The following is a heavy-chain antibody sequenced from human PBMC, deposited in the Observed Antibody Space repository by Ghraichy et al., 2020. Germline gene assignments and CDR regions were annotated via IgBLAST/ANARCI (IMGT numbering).Heavy chain of an antibody. V-gene: IGHV3-23*01. CDR1: EFTFSSYA. Sequence: GGSLRLSCAAAEFTFSSYAMGWVRQSPGKGLEWVSSISGGGVRTYYADSVKGRFTISRDNSKNTQYLQMNSLRAEDTAVYHCAKAVGLIDPFDIWGQGTMVTVSS. D-gene: IGHD2-15*01. J-gene: IGHJ3*02. CDR2: ISGGGVRT. CDR3: AKAVGLIDPFDI.